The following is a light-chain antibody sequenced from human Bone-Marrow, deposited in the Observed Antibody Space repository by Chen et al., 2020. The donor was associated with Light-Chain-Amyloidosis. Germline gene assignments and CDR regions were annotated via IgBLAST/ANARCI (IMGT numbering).Light chain of an antibody. CDR2: GNS. Sequence: QSVLTQPPSVSGAPGQRVTISCTGSSSNIGAGYDVHWYQQLPGTAPKLLIYGNSNRPSGVPDRFSGSKSGTSASLASTGRQAEDEADYDCQSYDSSLGYVFGTGTKVTVL. J-gene: IGLJ1*01. CDR1: SSNIGAGYD. CDR3: QSYDSSLGYV. V-gene: IGLV1-40*01.